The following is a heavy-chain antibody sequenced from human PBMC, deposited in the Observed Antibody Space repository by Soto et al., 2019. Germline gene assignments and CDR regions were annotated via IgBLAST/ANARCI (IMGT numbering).Heavy chain of an antibody. J-gene: IGHJ4*02. Sequence: GPTLVNPTQTLTLTCTFSGFSLSTGGMCVSWIRQPPGKALEWLALIDWDDDAYYSASLKTRLTISKDTSKNQVVLTMTDMDPVDTATYFCARTPSGGWVDYWGQGTLVTVSS. V-gene: IGHV2-70*01. CDR3: ARTPSGGWVDY. D-gene: IGHD6-19*01. CDR2: IDWDDDA. CDR1: GFSLSTGGMC.